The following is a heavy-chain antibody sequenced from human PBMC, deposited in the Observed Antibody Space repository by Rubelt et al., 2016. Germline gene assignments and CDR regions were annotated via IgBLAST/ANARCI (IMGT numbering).Heavy chain of an antibody. J-gene: IGHJ6*02. CDR3: ASIIAAAGDYYYYGMDV. Sequence: RGDDGTNKYYADSVKGRFTISRDNAKNSLYLQMNSLRAEDTAVYYCASIIAAAGDYYYYGMDVWGQGTTVTVSS. D-gene: IGHD6-13*01. CDR2: RGDDGTNK. V-gene: IGHV3-33*03.